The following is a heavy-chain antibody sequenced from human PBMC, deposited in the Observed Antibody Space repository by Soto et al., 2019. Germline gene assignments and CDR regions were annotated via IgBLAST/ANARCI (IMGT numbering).Heavy chain of an antibody. CDR3: VRDRGNTPYDY. D-gene: IGHD3-16*01. V-gene: IGHV3-48*02. CDR1: GFSFNTYS. J-gene: IGHJ4*02. CDR2: ITDTSATV. Sequence: EVQLVESGGGLVQPGGSLRLSCVASGFSFNTYSMDWVRQAPGKGLEWVSYITDTSATVYYADSVKGRFTISRDNAKNSLYLQLNSLRDEDTAVYYCVRDRGNTPYDYWGQGTLVTVSA.